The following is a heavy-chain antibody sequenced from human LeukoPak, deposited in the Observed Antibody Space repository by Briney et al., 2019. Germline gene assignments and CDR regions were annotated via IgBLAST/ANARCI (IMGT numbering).Heavy chain of an antibody. CDR3: XXXXXXXXXXXXLRYYYYGMDV. CDR1: GFTFSSYA. J-gene: IGHJ6*02. Sequence: GGSLRLSCAASGFTFSSYAMHWVRQAPGKGLEWVAVISYDGSNKYYADSVKGRFTISRDNSKNTLYLQMNSLRAEDTAVYYXXXXXXXXXXXXXLRYYYYGMDVWGQGTTVTVSS. CDR2: ISYDGSNK. V-gene: IGHV3-30-3*01.